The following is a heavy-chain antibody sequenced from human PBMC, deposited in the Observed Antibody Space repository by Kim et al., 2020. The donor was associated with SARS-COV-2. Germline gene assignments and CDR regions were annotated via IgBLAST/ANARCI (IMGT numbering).Heavy chain of an antibody. Sequence: SETLSLTCAVYGGSFSGYYWSWIRQPPGKGLEWIGEINHSGSANYNPSLKSRFTISVDTSKNQFSLKLSSVTAADTAVYYCARDRVTMVRGVGGMDVWGQGTTVTVSS. CDR3: ARDRVTMVRGVGGMDV. CDR1: GGSFSGYY. CDR2: INHSGSA. V-gene: IGHV4-34*01. J-gene: IGHJ6*02. D-gene: IGHD3-10*01.